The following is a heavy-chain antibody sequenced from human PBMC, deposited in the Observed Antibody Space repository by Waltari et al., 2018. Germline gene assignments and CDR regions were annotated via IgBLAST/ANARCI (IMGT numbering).Heavy chain of an antibody. CDR1: GGTFSSYA. D-gene: IGHD6-13*01. J-gene: IGHJ6*02. CDR3: ARGYSRFHVPYYGMDV. V-gene: IGHV1-69*05. CDR2: LIAIFGTA. Sequence: QVQLVQSGAEVKKPGSSVKVSCKASGGTFSSYAISWVRQAPGQGLEWMGGLIAIFGTANDAQKFQGRVTITTGESTSTAYMGLSSLRSEDTAVYYCARGYSRFHVPYYGMDVWGQGTTVTVSS.